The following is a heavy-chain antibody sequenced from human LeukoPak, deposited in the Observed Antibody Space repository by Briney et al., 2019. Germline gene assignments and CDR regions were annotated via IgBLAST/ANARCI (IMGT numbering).Heavy chain of an antibody. D-gene: IGHD1-26*01. V-gene: IGHV4-4*07. CDR2: IYTSGSA. Sequence: PSETLSLTCTVSGGSISSYYWSWIRQPAGKGLEWIGRIYTSGSANYNPSLKSLVTMSVDTSKNQFSLKRSSVTAADTAVYYCARDTWVGATGLDYWGQGTLVTVSS. CDR3: ARDTWVGATGLDY. J-gene: IGHJ4*02. CDR1: GGSISSYY.